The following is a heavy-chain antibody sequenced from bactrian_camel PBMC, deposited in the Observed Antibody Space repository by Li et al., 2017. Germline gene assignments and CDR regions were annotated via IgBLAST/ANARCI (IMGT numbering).Heavy chain of an antibody. D-gene: IGHD6*01. V-gene: IGHV3S55*01. J-gene: IGHJ4*01. Sequence: HVQLVESGGGSVQAGGSLRLSCVVSGHSRGSNCVGWYRLPPGRAPAEREGIAAIRRSGGETWYAGSVKCRFTISRDNAKNTLNLQMNNLKPEDTGMYYCAAWAFSVCTVATGLSMNQWWGQGTQGTV. CDR2: IRRSGGET. CDR1: GHSRGSNC. CDR3: AAWAFSVCTVATGLSMNQW.